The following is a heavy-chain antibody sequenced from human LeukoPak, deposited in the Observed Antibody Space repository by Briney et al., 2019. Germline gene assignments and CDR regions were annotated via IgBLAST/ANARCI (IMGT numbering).Heavy chain of an antibody. CDR3: ARGGMIIRSPFGY. CDR2: INHSGST. Sequence: SETLSLTCAVSGGSFSGYYWSWIRQPPGKGLEWIGEINHSGSTNYNPSLKSRVTISVDTSKNQFSLKLSSVTAADTAVYYCARGGMIIRSPFGYWGQGTLVTVSS. D-gene: IGHD3-22*01. V-gene: IGHV4-34*01. J-gene: IGHJ4*02. CDR1: GGSFSGYY.